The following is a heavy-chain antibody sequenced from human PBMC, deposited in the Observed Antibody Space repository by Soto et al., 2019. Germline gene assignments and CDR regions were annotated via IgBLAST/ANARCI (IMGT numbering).Heavy chain of an antibody. J-gene: IGHJ4*02. CDR1: GYTLTESS. Sequence: ASVKVSCKVSGYTLTESSMHWVRQAPGKGLEWMGGFDPEDGETIYAQKFQGRVTMTEDTSTDTAYMELSSLRSEDTAVYYCATARTLYYYDSSGYSDYWGQGTLVTVSS. V-gene: IGHV1-24*01. CDR3: ATARTLYYYDSSGYSDY. D-gene: IGHD3-22*01. CDR2: FDPEDGET.